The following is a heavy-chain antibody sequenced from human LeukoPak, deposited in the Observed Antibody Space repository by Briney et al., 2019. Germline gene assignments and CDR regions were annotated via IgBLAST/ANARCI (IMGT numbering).Heavy chain of an antibody. Sequence: ASVKVSCKASGYTFTSYYMHWARQAPGQGLEWMGIINPSGGSTSYAQKFQGRVTMTRDTSTSTVYMELSSLRSEDTAVYYCARGGEMATSYYYYYCYMDVWGKGTTVTISS. CDR2: INPSGGST. J-gene: IGHJ6*03. CDR1: GYTFTSYY. V-gene: IGHV1-46*01. CDR3: ARGGEMATSYYYYYCYMDV. D-gene: IGHD5-24*01.